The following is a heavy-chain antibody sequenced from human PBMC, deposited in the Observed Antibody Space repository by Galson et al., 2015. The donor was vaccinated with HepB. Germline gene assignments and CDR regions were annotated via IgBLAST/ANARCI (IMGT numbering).Heavy chain of an antibody. CDR1: GFSLTTSPMR. D-gene: IGHD6-19*01. CDR3: ARHPWSSGWTGFDY. CDR2: IDGDDSK. V-gene: IGHV2-70*04. Sequence: PSLVKPTQTLTLTCTFSGFSLTTSPMRVSWIRQPPGKTLQWLARIDGDDSKFYSTSLKTRLTISKDTSKNQVVLTMTNMDPVDTGTYYCARHPWSSGWTGFDYWGQGILVTVSS. J-gene: IGHJ4*02.